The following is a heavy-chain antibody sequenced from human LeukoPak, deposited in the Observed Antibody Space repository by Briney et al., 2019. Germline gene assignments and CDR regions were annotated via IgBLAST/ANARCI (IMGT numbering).Heavy chain of an antibody. CDR3: ARVRDYYDSSGQGSNWFDP. CDR2: IHSSGTT. D-gene: IGHD3-22*01. V-gene: IGHV4-59*12. J-gene: IGHJ5*02. Sequence: SETLSLTCTVSGGSINNYYWNWIRQPPGKGLEWIGFIHSSGTTNYNPSLKSRLTISLDTSKNQFSLKLTSMTAADTAVYYCARVRDYYDSSGQGSNWFDPWGQGTLVTVSS. CDR1: GGSINNYY.